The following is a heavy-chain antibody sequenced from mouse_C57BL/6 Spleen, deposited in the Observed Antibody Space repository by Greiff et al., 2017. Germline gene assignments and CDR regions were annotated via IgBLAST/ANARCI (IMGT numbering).Heavy chain of an antibody. Sequence: QVQLQQPGAELVMPGASVMLSCKASGYTFTSYWMHWVKQRPGQGLEWIGEIDPSDSYTNYNQTFKGKSTLTVDKSSSTAYMQLSSLTSEDSAVYYCARGETGTLFDYWGKGTTLTVSS. J-gene: IGHJ2*01. V-gene: IGHV1-69*01. CDR2: IDPSDSYT. CDR1: GYTFTSYW. D-gene: IGHD4-1*01. CDR3: ARGETGTLFDY.